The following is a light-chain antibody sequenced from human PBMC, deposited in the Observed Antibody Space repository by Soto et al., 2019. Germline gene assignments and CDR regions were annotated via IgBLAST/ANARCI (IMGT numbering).Light chain of an antibody. Sequence: EIVLTQSPGTLSLSPGERATLSCRASQDFGSSYLAWYQQTPGQAPRLLIFSGSTRAAGIPDRFSGSGSGTDFTLDITSLKPEDAAVYFCQQYGASPWTFGQGTKVEIK. CDR2: SGS. J-gene: IGKJ1*01. V-gene: IGKV3-20*01. CDR3: QQYGASPWT. CDR1: QDFGSSY.